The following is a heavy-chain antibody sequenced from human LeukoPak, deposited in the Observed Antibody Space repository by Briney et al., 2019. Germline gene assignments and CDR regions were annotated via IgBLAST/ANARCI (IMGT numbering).Heavy chain of an antibody. CDR2: VYYTGST. CDR1: GGSISSYY. D-gene: IGHD4-17*01. Sequence: SETLSLTCAVSGGSISSYYWSWVRQPPGKGLEWIGFVYYTGSTHYNPSLKSRVTMSVDTSKNQFSLKLSSVTAADTAVYYRARDFGYGDYFFDDWGQGTLVTVSS. CDR3: ARDFGYGDYFFDD. V-gene: IGHV4-59*12. J-gene: IGHJ4*02.